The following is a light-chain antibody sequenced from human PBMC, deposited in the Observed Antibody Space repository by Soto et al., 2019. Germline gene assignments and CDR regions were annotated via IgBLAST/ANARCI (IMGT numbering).Light chain of an antibody. CDR3: QQPYSTVRT. J-gene: IGKJ1*01. Sequence: DIQMTQSPSSLSASVGDRVTITCRASQTIDSWLAWYQQRPGKPPNLLIYKASTLASGVPSRFSGSGSGTEFTLTISSLQPEDFATYYCQQPYSTVRTFGQGTKVDNK. CDR1: QTIDSW. CDR2: KAS. V-gene: IGKV1-5*03.